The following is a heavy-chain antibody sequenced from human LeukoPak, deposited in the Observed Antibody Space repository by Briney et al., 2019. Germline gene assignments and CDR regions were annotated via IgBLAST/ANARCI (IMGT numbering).Heavy chain of an antibody. CDR2: IYYSGST. CDR1: GGSISSGDYY. D-gene: IGHD1-26*01. CDR3: ARDRGGYGDYFDY. V-gene: IGHV4-30-4*08. J-gene: IGHJ4*02. Sequence: SETLSLTCTVSGGSISSGDYYWSWIRQPPGKGLEWIGYIYYSGSTYYNPSLKSRVTISVDTSKNQFSLKLSSVTAADTAVYYCARDRGGYGDYFDYWGQGTLVTVSS.